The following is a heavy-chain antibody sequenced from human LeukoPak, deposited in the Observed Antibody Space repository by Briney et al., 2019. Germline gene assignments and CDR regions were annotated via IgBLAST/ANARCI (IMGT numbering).Heavy chain of an antibody. J-gene: IGHJ4*02. CDR3: AREYFGGFDY. V-gene: IGHV3-74*01. CDR2: IDSSGIGT. Sequence: GGSLRLSCTACGFSFSSYWMHWVRHAPGKGLVWASRIDSSGIGTSYADSVKGRFTISRDNAKNSLYLQMNSLRAEDTAVYYCAREYFGGFDYWGQGGLVSVCS. CDR1: GFSFSSYW. D-gene: IGHD3-10*01.